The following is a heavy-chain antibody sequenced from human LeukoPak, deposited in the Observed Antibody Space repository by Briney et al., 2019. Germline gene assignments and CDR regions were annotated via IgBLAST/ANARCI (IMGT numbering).Heavy chain of an antibody. CDR2: IKKKSDGGTT. V-gene: IGHV3-15*01. J-gene: IGHJ4*02. D-gene: IGHD6-19*01. CDR3: TTSVNTIVVAGNNY. Sequence: LSCAXXGFTFTNARMSWVRQAPGKGLEWVGRIKKKSDGGTTDYGAPVKGRFTISRDDSINALYLQMNSLKTEDTAVYYCTTSVNTIVVAGNNYWGQGTLVTVSS. CDR1: GFTFTNAR.